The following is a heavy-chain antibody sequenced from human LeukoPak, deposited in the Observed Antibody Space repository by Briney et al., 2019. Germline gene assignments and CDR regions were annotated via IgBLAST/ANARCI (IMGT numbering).Heavy chain of an antibody. Sequence: PSETLSLTCAVYGGSFSGYYWSWIRQSPGKGLEWIGELDHSGSTNYNPSLKSRVTISVDTSKNQFSLKLSSVTAADTAVYYCAGDGYKTNWYFDLWGRGTLVTVSS. V-gene: IGHV4-34*01. CDR1: GGSFSGYY. J-gene: IGHJ2*01. CDR3: AGDGYKTNWYFDL. D-gene: IGHD5-24*01. CDR2: LDHSGST.